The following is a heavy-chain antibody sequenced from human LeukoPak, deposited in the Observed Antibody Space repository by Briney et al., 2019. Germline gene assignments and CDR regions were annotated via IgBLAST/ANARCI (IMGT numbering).Heavy chain of an antibody. CDR3: ARHVTHYYYDSSGPIDYYFDY. J-gene: IGHJ4*02. CDR1: GYSFTSYW. Sequence: GESLKISCKGSGYSFTSYWIGWVRQMPGKGLEWMGIIYPGDSDTRYSPSFQGQVTISADKSISTAYLQRSSLKASDTAMYYCARHVTHYYYDSSGPIDYYFDYWGQGTLVTVSS. V-gene: IGHV5-51*01. D-gene: IGHD3-22*01. CDR2: IYPGDSDT.